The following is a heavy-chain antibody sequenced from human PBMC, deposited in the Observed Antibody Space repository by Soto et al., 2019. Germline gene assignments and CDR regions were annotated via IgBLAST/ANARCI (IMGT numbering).Heavy chain of an antibody. J-gene: IGHJ5*02. D-gene: IGHD3-9*01. CDR3: ARGPKYCDILTGYLWDPADRGWFDP. V-gene: IGHV4-59*01. CDR1: GGSISSYY. Sequence: SETLSLTCTVSGGSISSYYWSWIRQPPGKGLEWIGYIYYSGSTNYNPSLKSRVTISVDTSKNQFSLKLSSVTAADTAVYYCARGPKYCDILTGYLWDPADRGWFDPWGQGTLVTVSS. CDR2: IYYSGST.